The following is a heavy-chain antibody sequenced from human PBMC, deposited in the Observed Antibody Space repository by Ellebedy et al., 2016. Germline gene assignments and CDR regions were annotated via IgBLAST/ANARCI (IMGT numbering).Heavy chain of an antibody. CDR3: TTDVSSGYRDYGMDV. D-gene: IGHD1-1*01. J-gene: IGHJ6*02. V-gene: IGHV3-15*01. Sequence: GESLKISXAASGFTFSNAWMSWVRQAPGKGLEWVGRIKSKTDGGTTDYAAPVKGRFTISRDDSKNTLYLQMNSLKTEDTAVYYCTTDVSSGYRDYGMDVWGQGTTVTVSS. CDR2: IKSKTDGGTT. CDR1: GFTFSNAW.